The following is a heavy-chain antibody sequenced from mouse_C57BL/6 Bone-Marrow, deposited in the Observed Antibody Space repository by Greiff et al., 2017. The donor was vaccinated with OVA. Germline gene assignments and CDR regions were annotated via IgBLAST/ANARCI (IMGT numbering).Heavy chain of an antibody. CDR2: IYPGNSDT. J-gene: IGHJ4*01. V-gene: IGHV1-5*01. CDR3: ARWGVTTLYYYAMDY. D-gene: IGHD2-5*01. Sequence: EVQLVESGTVLARPGASVKMSCKTSGYTFTSYWMHWVKQRPGQGLEWIGAIYPGNSDTSYNQKFKGKAKLTAVTSASTAYMELSSLTNEDSAVYYCARWGVTTLYYYAMDYWGQGTSVTVSS. CDR1: GYTFTSYW.